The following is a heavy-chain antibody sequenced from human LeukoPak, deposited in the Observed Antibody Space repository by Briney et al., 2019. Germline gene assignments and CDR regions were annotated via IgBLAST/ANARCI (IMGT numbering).Heavy chain of an antibody. V-gene: IGHV3-23*01. D-gene: IGHD3-16*01. J-gene: IGHJ5*02. Sequence: GGSLRLSCAASGFTFSSYAMSWVRQAPGKGLEWVSAISGSGGTTYYADSVKGRFPISRDNSKNTLYLQMNSLRAEDTAVYYCAKGSFGDWFDPWGQGTLVTVSS. CDR3: AKGSFGDWFDP. CDR1: GFTFSSYA. CDR2: ISGSGGTT.